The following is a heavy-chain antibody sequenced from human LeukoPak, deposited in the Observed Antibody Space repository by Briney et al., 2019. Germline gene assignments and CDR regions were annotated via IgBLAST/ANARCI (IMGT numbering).Heavy chain of an antibody. V-gene: IGHV3-7*01. CDR3: ARQGGDGGDCFDP. CDR1: GFTFSTYW. Sequence: GGSLRLSCAASGFTFSTYWMSWVRQPRGKGREWVANIKPDGSEKYYVDSLKGRFTISRDNAKNSMYLQVNSLRVEDTAVYYCARQGGDGGDCFDPWGQGTLVTVSS. CDR2: IKPDGSEK. J-gene: IGHJ5*02. D-gene: IGHD2-21*01.